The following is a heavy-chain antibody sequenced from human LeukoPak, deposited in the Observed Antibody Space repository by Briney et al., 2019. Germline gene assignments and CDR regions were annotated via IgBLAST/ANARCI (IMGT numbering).Heavy chain of an antibody. J-gene: IGHJ4*02. CDR3: VRGASVFDY. CDR1: GASIIGGSFF. Sequence: PSETLSLTCTVSGASIIGGSFFWSWIRQPAGRAPEWIGRVHPTGCTNYNPSLSNRVIVSLDTSNNQFSLRRMSVTAADSAVYYCVRGASVFDYWGQGAPVTVSS. CDR2: VHPTGCT. V-gene: IGHV4-61*02.